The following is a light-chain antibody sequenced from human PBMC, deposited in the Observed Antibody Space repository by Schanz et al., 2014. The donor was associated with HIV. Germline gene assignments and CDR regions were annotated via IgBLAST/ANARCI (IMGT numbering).Light chain of an antibody. CDR1: SNDVGGYDY. CDR3: SSYTSSSTTV. CDR2: EVS. J-gene: IGLJ2*01. V-gene: IGLV2-14*01. Sequence: QSALTQPRSVSGSPGQSVTISCTGTSNDVGGYDYVSWYQHHPGKAPKLMIYEVSNRPSGVSNRFSGSKSGNTASLTISGLQAEDEADYYCSSYTSSSTTVFGGGTQLTVL.